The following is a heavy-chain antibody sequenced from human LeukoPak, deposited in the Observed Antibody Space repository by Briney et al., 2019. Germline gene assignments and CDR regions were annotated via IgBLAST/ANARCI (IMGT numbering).Heavy chain of an antibody. J-gene: IGHJ4*02. Sequence: PGGSLRLSCAASGFTFSSYAMSWVRQAPGKGLEWVSAISGSGGSTYYADSVKGRFTISRDNSKNTLYLQMNSLRAEDTAVYYCAKYSFLGYCTNGVCSEFDYWGQGTLVTVSS. D-gene: IGHD2-8*01. V-gene: IGHV3-23*01. CDR2: ISGSGGST. CDR3: AKYSFLGYCTNGVCSEFDY. CDR1: GFTFSSYA.